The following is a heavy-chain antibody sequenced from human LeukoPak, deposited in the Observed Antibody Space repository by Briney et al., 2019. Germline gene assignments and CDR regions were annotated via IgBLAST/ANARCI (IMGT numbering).Heavy chain of an antibody. CDR1: GYTFTSYG. V-gene: IGHV1-18*01. D-gene: IGHD3-3*01. Sequence: GASVKVSCKASGYTFTSYGISWVRQAPGQGLEWMGWISAYNGNTNYAQKLQGRVTMTTDTSTSTAYMELRSLRSDDTAVYYCARGSRITIFGVVIGAPREGFDPWGQGTLVTASS. J-gene: IGHJ5*02. CDR3: ARGSRITIFGVVIGAPREGFDP. CDR2: ISAYNGNT.